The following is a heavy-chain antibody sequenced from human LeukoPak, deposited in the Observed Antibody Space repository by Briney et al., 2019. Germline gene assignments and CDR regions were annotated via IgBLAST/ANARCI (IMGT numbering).Heavy chain of an antibody. J-gene: IGHJ3*02. V-gene: IGHV5-51*01. Sequence: KVSCKASGYTFTTYWIGWVRQVPGKGLEWVGIIYPADSTAKYSPSFQGQVTISADKSISTAYLQWSSLKASDTALYYCASGKQWGDAFDIWGQGTMVTVSS. CDR1: GYTFTTYW. CDR2: IYPADSTA. CDR3: ASGKQWGDAFDI. D-gene: IGHD6-19*01.